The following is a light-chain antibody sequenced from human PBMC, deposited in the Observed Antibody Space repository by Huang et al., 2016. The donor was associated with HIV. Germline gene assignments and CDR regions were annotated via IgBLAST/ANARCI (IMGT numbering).Light chain of an antibody. CDR2: GAS. J-gene: IGKJ4*01. Sequence: EVVLTQSPGTLSLSPGERATLSCRASQSLRDTYLAWYQQRPGQAPRLLIYGASGRATAIPDRFSGSGSGTYFTLTINRLEPQDSAVYFCLQYDRSPLTFGGGTKVEL. V-gene: IGKV3-20*01. CDR3: LQYDRSPLT. CDR1: QSLRDTY.